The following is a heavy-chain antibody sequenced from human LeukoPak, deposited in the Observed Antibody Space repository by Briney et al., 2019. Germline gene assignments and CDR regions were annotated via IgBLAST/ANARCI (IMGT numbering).Heavy chain of an antibody. Sequence: SETLSLTCTVSGGSISSYCWSWIRQPAGKGLEWIGRIYTSGSTNYNPSLKSRVTMSVDTSKNQFSLKLSSVTAADTAVYYCAREYGSGSYRYFDYWGQGTLVTVSS. J-gene: IGHJ4*02. CDR1: GGSISSYC. CDR3: AREYGSGSYRYFDY. D-gene: IGHD3-10*01. V-gene: IGHV4-4*07. CDR2: IYTSGST.